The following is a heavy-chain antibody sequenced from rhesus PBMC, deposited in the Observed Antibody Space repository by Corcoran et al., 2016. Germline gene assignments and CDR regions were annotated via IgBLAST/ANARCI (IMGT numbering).Heavy chain of an antibody. D-gene: IGHD2-39*01. CDR2: IDWDDDK. V-gene: IGHV2S2*01. CDR3: ARGTTPNWYFDL. CDR1: GFSLSTSGMR. Sequence: QVTLKESGPALVKPTQTLTLTCSFSGFSLSTSGMRVSWIRPSPGKALEWLARIDWDDDKYYSTSLKSRLTISKDTSKNQGVLTMTNMDPVDTATYYCARGTTPNWYFDLWGPGTPIAISS. J-gene: IGHJ2*01.